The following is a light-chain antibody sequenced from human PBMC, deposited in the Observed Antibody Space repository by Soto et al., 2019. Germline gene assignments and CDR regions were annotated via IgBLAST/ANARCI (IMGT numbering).Light chain of an antibody. V-gene: IGKV3-20*01. Sequence: ETVLMQSPGTLSLSPGERATLSCRASQSISSNYLAWYQQKPGQAPRLLIYGASIRATGIPDRFSGSGSGTDFTLTISRLEPEDFAVYYCQQFSGSPSLYTFGQGTKLEIK. CDR1: QSISSNY. CDR3: QQFSGSPSLYT. CDR2: GAS. J-gene: IGKJ2*01.